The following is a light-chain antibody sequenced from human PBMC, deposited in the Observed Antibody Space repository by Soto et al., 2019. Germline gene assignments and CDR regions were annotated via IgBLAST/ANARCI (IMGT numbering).Light chain of an antibody. V-gene: IGLV2-14*01. Sequence: QCVLTQPASVSGSPGQSITISCTGTSSDVGAYNYVSWYQQHPGKAPKLMIYDVNNRPSGVSNRFSGSKSGNTASLTISGLQAEDEADYYCSSYTSSSTEVFGTGTKVTVL. J-gene: IGLJ1*01. CDR2: DVN. CDR1: SSDVGAYNY. CDR3: SSYTSSSTEV.